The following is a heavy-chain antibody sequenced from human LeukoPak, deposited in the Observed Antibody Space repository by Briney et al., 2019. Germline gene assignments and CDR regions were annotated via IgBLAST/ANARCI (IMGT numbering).Heavy chain of an antibody. CDR3: AREGGGDLIAAAGPFDY. J-gene: IGHJ4*02. V-gene: IGHV1-69*10. D-gene: IGHD6-13*01. CDR2: FIPILDTA. CDR1: GVTFSDYA. Sequence: ASVKVSCKASGVTFSDYALNWVRQAPGQGLEWMGVFIPILDTANSTQKFQGRLTITADKSTNTVYMELSSLRFDDTAVYYCAREGGGDLIAAAGPFDYWGQGTLVTVSS.